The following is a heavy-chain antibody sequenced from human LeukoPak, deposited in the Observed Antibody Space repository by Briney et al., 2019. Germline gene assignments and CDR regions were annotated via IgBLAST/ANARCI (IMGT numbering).Heavy chain of an antibody. CDR3: ARAGYYDRAGAFDI. Sequence: SVKVSCKASGYTLTSYYMYWVRQAPGQGLECMGGIIPIFGTANYAQKFQGRVTITADESTSTAYMELSSLRSEDTAVYYCARAGYYDRAGAFDIWGQGTMVTVSS. CDR1: GYTLTSYY. J-gene: IGHJ3*02. V-gene: IGHV1-69*13. CDR2: IIPIFGTA. D-gene: IGHD3-22*01.